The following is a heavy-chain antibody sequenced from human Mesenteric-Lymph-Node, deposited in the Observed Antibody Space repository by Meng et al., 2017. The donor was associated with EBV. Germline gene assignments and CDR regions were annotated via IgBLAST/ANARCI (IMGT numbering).Heavy chain of an antibody. V-gene: IGHV4-30-2*01. CDR1: GGSLSSGGYS. CDR2: IYHTGTT. Sequence: QLHRQDPGFLLVKPSQTLSLTWAVFGGSLSSGGYSWNWIRQTPGRGLEWIGYIYHTGTTYYNPSLKSRVTMSVDRSTNQLSLWLKPVTAADTAIYYCARAGAYYDVLTGFDYWGQGTLVTVSS. CDR3: ARAGAYYDVLTGFDY. J-gene: IGHJ4*02. D-gene: IGHD3-9*01.